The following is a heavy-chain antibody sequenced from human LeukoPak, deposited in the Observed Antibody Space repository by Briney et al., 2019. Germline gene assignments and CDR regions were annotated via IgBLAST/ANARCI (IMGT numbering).Heavy chain of an antibody. V-gene: IGHV3-23*01. J-gene: IGHJ4*02. D-gene: IGHD6-19*01. CDR2: ISGSGGST. CDR1: GFTFSSYW. CDR3: AKVGSGWYRGAFDY. Sequence: GGSLRLSCAASGFTFSSYWMHWVRQAPGKGLEWVSAISGSGGSTYYADSVKGRFTISRDNSKNTLYLQMNSLRAEDTAVYYCAKVGSGWYRGAFDYWGQGTLVTVSS.